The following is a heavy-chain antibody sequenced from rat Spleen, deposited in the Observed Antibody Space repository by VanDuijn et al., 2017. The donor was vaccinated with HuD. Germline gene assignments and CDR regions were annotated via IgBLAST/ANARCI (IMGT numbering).Heavy chain of an antibody. J-gene: IGHJ2*01. CDR2: MWSGGST. CDR1: GFSLTDYS. Sequence: EVQLKESGPGLVQPSQTLSLTCTVSGFSLTDYSVHWVRQPPGKGLEWMGVMWSGGSTAYNSALKSRLSISRDTSKSQVFLKMNSLQTEDTAIYYCTRDLTTEGIVSYNYWGQGVMVTVSS. V-gene: IGHV2S63*01. CDR3: TRDLTTEGIVSYNY. D-gene: IGHD1-11*01.